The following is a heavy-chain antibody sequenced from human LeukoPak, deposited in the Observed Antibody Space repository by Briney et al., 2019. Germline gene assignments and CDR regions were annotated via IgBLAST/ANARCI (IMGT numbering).Heavy chain of an antibody. CDR2: VDPEDGET. CDR3: ATVHSSSWYFAIDY. J-gene: IGHJ4*02. D-gene: IGHD6-13*01. CDR1: GYTFTDYY. Sequence: ASVKVSCKVSGYTFTDYYMHWVQQAPGKGLEWMGLVDPEDGETIYAEKFRGRVTITADTSTDTAYMELSSLRSEDTAVYYCATVHSSSWYFAIDYWGQGTLVTVSS. V-gene: IGHV1-69-2*01.